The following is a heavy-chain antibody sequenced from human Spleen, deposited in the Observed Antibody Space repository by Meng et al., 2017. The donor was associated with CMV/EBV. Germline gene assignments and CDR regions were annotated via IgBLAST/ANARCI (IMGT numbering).Heavy chain of an antibody. J-gene: IGHJ6*02. Sequence: ASVKVSCKTSGYIFTAYYVHWVRQATGQGLEWMGWMNPNSGNTGYAQKFQGRVTMTRDTSISTAYMELSRLRSDDTAVYYCARDTSYYDSSGHLSYYYGMDVWGQGTTVTVSS. D-gene: IGHD3-22*01. V-gene: IGHV1-2*02. CDR1: GYIFTAYY. CDR2: MNPNSGNT. CDR3: ARDTSYYDSSGHLSYYYGMDV.